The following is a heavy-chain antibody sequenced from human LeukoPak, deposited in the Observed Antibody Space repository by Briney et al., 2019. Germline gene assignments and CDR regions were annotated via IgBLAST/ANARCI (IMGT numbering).Heavy chain of an antibody. Sequence: GGSLRLSCAASGFTFGHYSMPWVRQAPGKGLEWVAVISHDGSDIYYADSVKGRFTISRDNSKNMVYLQVDSLRPEDTAVYYCPRIGVGFSYGNGFDHWGQGTLVTVSS. J-gene: IGHJ4*02. CDR3: PRIGVGFSYGNGFDH. V-gene: IGHV3-30*01. CDR1: GFTFGHYS. D-gene: IGHD5-18*01. CDR2: ISHDGSDI.